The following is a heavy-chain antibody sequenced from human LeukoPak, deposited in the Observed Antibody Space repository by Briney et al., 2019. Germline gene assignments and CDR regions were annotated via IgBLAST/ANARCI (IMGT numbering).Heavy chain of an antibody. Sequence: ASVKVSCKASGYTFTGYYMHWVRQAPGQGLEWMGRINPNSGGTNYAQKFQGRVTMTRDTYISTAYMELSRLRSDDTAVYYCARGAYIVVVTANLPSDWFDPWGQGTLVTVSS. J-gene: IGHJ5*02. V-gene: IGHV1-2*06. CDR2: INPNSGGT. CDR1: GYTFTGYY. CDR3: ARGAYIVVVTANLPSDWFDP. D-gene: IGHD2-21*02.